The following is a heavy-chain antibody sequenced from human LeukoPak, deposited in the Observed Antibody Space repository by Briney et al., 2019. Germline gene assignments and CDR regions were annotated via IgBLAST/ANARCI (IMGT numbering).Heavy chain of an antibody. V-gene: IGHV4-39*07. D-gene: IGHD3-3*01. CDR2: IYYSGST. Sequence: SETLSLTCTVSGGSISSSSYYWGWIRQPPGKGLEWIGSIYYSGSTYYNPSLKSRVTISVDTSKNQFSLKLSSVTAADTAAYYCVLANTIFGVGPGYWGQGTLVTVSS. J-gene: IGHJ4*02. CDR1: GGSISSSSYY. CDR3: VLANTIFGVGPGY.